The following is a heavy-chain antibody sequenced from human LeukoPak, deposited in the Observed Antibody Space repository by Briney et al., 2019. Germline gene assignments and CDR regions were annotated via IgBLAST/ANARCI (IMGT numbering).Heavy chain of an antibody. CDR2: ISWNSGNI. CDR1: GFTFNGYA. J-gene: IGHJ6*02. Sequence: PGGSLRLSCAASGFTFNGYAMHWVRQGPGKGLEWVSGISWNSGNIGYADSVKGRFTISRDNAKNSLYLQMNSLRAEDTALYYCAKDTRLYYYYGMDVWGQGTTVTVSS. V-gene: IGHV3-9*01. CDR3: AKDTRLYYYYGMDV.